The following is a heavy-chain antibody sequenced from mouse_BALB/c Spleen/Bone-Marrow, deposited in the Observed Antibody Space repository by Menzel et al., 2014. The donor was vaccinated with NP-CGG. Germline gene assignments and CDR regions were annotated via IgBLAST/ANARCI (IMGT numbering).Heavy chain of an antibody. CDR2: ISSGGTYT. J-gene: IGHJ2*01. D-gene: IGHD2-4*01. CDR3: ARRRDYDYFDY. V-gene: IGHV5-6*01. Sequence: EVHLVESGGDLVKPGGSLKLSCAASGFTFSNYGTSWVRQIPDKRLEWVATISSGGTYTFYPDSVKGRFTISRDNTKNTLTLQMTSLKSEDTAMYYCARRRDYDYFDYWGQGTTLTVSS. CDR1: GFTFSNYG.